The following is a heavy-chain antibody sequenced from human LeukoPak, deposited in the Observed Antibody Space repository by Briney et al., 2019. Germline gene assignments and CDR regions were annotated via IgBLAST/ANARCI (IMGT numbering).Heavy chain of an antibody. D-gene: IGHD2-2*01. CDR3: ARGSREDCSSTSCYANSGDWFDP. CDR1: GYTFTGYD. V-gene: IGHV1-8*01. J-gene: IGHJ5*02. CDR2: MNPNSGNT. Sequence: ASVKVSCKASGYTFTGYDINWVRQATGQGLEWMGWMNPNSGNTGYAQKFQGRVTMTRNTSISTAYMELSSLRSEDTAVYYCARGSREDCSSTSCYANSGDWFDPWGQGTLVTVSS.